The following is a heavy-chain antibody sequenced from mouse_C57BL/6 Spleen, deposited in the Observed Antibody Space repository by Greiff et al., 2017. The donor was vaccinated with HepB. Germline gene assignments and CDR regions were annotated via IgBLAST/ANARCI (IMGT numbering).Heavy chain of an antibody. CDR2: ISDGGSYT. D-gene: IGHD1-1*01. J-gene: IGHJ2*01. CDR1: GFTFSSYA. V-gene: IGHV5-4*01. Sequence: EVQRVESGGGLVKPGGSLKLSCAASGFTFSSYAMSWVRQTPEKRLEWVATISDGGSYTYYPDNVKGRFTISRDNAKNNLYLQMSPLKSEDTAMYYCARDPLYYYGSSHYFDYWGQGTTLTVSS. CDR3: ARDPLYYYGSSHYFDY.